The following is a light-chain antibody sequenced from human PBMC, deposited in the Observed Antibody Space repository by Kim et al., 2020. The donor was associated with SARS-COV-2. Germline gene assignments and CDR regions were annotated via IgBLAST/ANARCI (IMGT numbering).Light chain of an antibody. V-gene: IGLV2-14*03. CDR2: DVS. CDR3: SSYTSSSTWV. Sequence: GKSITISCTGTSRDGGGYNYVSWYQQHPGKAPKLMIYDVSNRPSGVSNRFSGSKSGNTASLTISGLQAEDEADYYCSSYTSSSTWVFGGGTQLTVL. CDR1: SRDGGGYNY. J-gene: IGLJ3*02.